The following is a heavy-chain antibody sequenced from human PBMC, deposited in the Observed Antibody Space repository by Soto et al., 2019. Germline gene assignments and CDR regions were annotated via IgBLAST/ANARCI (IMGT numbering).Heavy chain of an antibody. CDR1: GGSINNYY. D-gene: IGHD5-18*01. V-gene: IGHV4-59*01. J-gene: IGHJ5*02. CDR3: AREHGFSYGLNDFDP. Sequence: QVQLQESGPGLVKPSETLSLTCTVSGGSINNYYWSWIRQPPGKGLEWIGYIYDSGSTNYNPSLKSRVTMAVDTSKNQFSLNLSSVTAADTAVYYCAREHGFSYGLNDFDPWGQGTLVTVSS. CDR2: IYDSGST.